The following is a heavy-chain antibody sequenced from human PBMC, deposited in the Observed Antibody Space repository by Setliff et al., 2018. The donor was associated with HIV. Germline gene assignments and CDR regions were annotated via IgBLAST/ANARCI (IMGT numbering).Heavy chain of an antibody. CDR2: IYYSGGT. Sequence: PSETLSLTCTVSGGSISNNDYYWGWIRQPPGKGLEWIGSIYYSGGTYYNPSLNSRVTISVDTSRNQFSLKLTSVTAADTALYFCARLGDSGYDFRGYFDYWGQGKLVTVSS. CDR1: GGSISNNDYY. V-gene: IGHV4-39*01. J-gene: IGHJ4*02. CDR3: ARLGDSGYDFRGYFDY. D-gene: IGHD5-12*01.